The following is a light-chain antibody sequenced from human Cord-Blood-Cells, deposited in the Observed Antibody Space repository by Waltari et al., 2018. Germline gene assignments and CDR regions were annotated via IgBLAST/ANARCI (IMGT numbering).Light chain of an antibody. V-gene: IGKV1-5*01. Sequence: DIKMTPSPSPLSASVAERDTITCWAIQSISIWLAWYHKKPGKAPKLLIYDASSWESGVPDRFSGSGSGTEFTLTISSVEADDFAAYYCKQDNRYSYTFGQGTKLEIK. CDR2: DAS. CDR1: QSISIW. CDR3: KQDNRYSYT. J-gene: IGKJ2*01.